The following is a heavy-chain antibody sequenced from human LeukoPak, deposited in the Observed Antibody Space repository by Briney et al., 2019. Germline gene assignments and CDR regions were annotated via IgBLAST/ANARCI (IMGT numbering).Heavy chain of an antibody. Sequence: GGSLRLSCAASGFTFSSYGMHWVRQAPGKGLEWMTFIRSDGSNKYYADSVKGRFTISRDNSKNTLYLQMNSLRAEDTAVYYCAKEGSSGWYLQYYFDYWGQGTLVTVSS. CDR2: IRSDGSNK. CDR3: AKEGSSGWYLQYYFDY. CDR1: GFTFSSYG. V-gene: IGHV3-30*02. D-gene: IGHD6-19*01. J-gene: IGHJ4*02.